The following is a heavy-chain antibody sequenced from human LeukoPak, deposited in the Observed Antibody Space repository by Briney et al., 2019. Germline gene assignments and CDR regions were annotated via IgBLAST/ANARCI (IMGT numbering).Heavy chain of an antibody. V-gene: IGHV5-51*01. J-gene: IGHJ6*02. Sequence: GESLKISCKGSGYSFTNFWIGWVRQMPGKGLERMGIIYPGDSDTRYSPSFQGQVTISADKSISTAYLQWSSLKASDTAMYYCATSYSSSDYYYGLDVWGQGTTVTVSS. D-gene: IGHD6-6*01. CDR3: ATSYSSSDYYYGLDV. CDR1: GYSFTNFW. CDR2: IYPGDSDT.